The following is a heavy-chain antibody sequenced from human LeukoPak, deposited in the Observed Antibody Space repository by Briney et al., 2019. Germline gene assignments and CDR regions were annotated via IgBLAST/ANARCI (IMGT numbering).Heavy chain of an antibody. CDR3: ARFKRIRITMIVVAGETNAFDI. V-gene: IGHV4-34*01. CDR1: GGCFSGYY. Sequence: SETLSLTCAVYGGCFSGYYWSWIRQPPGKGLEWIGEINHSGSTNYNPSLKSRVTISVDTSKNQFSLKLSSVTAADTAVYYCARFKRIRITMIVVAGETNAFDIWGQGTMVTVSS. CDR2: INHSGST. J-gene: IGHJ3*02. D-gene: IGHD3-22*01.